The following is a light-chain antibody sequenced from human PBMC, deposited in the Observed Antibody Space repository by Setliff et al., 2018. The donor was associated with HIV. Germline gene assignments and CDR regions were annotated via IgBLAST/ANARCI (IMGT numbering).Light chain of an antibody. J-gene: IGLJ1*01. Sequence: QSVLTQSASVSGSPGQSITISCTGTSSDVNGYKYVSWYQQHPGKAPKLMIYEVSNRPSGVSNRFSGSKSGNTASLTISGLQAEDEADYYCSSYTSSSTPYVFGTGTKVTVL. CDR2: EVS. V-gene: IGLV2-14*01. CDR3: SSYTSSSTPYV. CDR1: SSDVNGYKY.